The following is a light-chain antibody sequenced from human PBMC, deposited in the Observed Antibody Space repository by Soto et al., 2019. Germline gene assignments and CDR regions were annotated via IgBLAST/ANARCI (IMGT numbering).Light chain of an antibody. V-gene: IGKV4-1*01. CDR1: QSLLYSSNNKNY. CDR2: WAS. CDR3: PQYYYTPYS. Sequence: DIVMTQSPDSLPVSLGERPTINCKSSQSLLYSSNNKNYLAWYQQKPGQPPKLLIFWASTRESGVPDRFSGSGSGTDFTLTISRLQAEDVAVYYCPQYYYTPYSFGQGNKLEIK. J-gene: IGKJ2*03.